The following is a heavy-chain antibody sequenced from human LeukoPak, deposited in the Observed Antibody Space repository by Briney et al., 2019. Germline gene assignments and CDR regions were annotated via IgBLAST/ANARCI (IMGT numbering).Heavy chain of an antibody. J-gene: IGHJ5*02. Sequence: ASVKVSCKASGYTFTGYYMHWVRQAPGQGLEWMGWINPNSGGTNYAQKFQGRVTMTRDTSISTAYMELSRLRSDDTAVYYCARGPYYDSSGYYLGENWFDPWGQGTLVTVSS. CDR3: ARGPYYDSSGYYLGENWFDP. CDR1: GYTFTGYY. D-gene: IGHD3-22*01. CDR2: INPNSGGT. V-gene: IGHV1-2*02.